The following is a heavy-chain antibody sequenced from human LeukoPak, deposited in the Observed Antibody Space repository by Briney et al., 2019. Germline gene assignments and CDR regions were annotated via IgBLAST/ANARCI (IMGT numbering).Heavy chain of an antibody. V-gene: IGHV4-59*06. J-gene: IGHJ4*02. D-gene: IGHD3-22*01. Sequence: PSETLSLTCSVSGGSSSNYYWSWIRQHPGKGLEWIGYIYYSGSTYYNPSLKSRVTISVDTSKNQFSLKLSSVTAADTAVYYCARVQRDYYDSSRRYFDYWGQGTLVTVSS. CDR1: GGSSSNYY. CDR3: ARVQRDYYDSSRRYFDY. CDR2: IYYSGST.